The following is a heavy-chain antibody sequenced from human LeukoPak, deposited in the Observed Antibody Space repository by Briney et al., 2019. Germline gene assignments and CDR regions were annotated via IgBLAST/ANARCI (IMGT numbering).Heavy chain of an antibody. CDR1: RFTFSSYA. V-gene: IGHV3-23*01. D-gene: IGHD3-22*01. CDR2: LSGSGGTT. CDR3: ARDSSGYILGYFDL. Sequence: GGSLRLSCAASRFTFSSYAMSWVRQAPGKGLEWVSILSGSGGTTYYADSVKGRFTISRDNSKNTLYLQMNSLRAEDTAVYYCARDSSGYILGYFDLWGRGTLVTVSS. J-gene: IGHJ2*01.